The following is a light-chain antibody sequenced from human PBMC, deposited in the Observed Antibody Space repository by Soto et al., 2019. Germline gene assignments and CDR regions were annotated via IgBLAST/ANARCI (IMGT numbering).Light chain of an antibody. CDR2: GNG. Sequence: QSVLTQPPSVSGAPGQRVTNSCTGSSSNIGAGYDVHWYQQLPGTAPKLLIYGNGNRPSGVPDRFSGSKSGTSASLAITGLQAEDETDYYCQSYDSSLSGWVFGGETKLTVL. J-gene: IGLJ3*02. V-gene: IGLV1-40*01. CDR1: SSNIGAGYD. CDR3: QSYDSSLSGWV.